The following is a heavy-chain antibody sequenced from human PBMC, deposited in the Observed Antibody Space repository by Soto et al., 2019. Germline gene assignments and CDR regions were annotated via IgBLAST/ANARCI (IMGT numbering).Heavy chain of an antibody. CDR3: ARHRTRDYGDYFDY. D-gene: IGHD4-17*01. J-gene: IGHJ4*02. Sequence: SETLSLTCTVSGGSISSYYWSWIRQPPGKGLEWIGYIYYSGSTNYNPSLKSRITISVDTSKNQFSLKLSSVTAADTAVYYCARHRTRDYGDYFDYWGQGTLVTVSS. CDR2: IYYSGST. V-gene: IGHV4-59*08. CDR1: GGSISSYY.